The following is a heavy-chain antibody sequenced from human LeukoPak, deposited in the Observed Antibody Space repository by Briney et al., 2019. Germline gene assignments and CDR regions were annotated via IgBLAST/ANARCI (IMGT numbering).Heavy chain of an antibody. CDR1: GFTVSSNS. D-gene: IGHD4/OR15-4a*01. CDR2: IYSGTI. J-gene: IGHJ4*02. Sequence: GGSLRLSCTVSGFTVSSNSMSWVRQAPGKGLEWVSFIYSGTIHYSDSVKGRFTISRDNSKNTLYLQMNSLRAGDTAVYYCARRAGAYSHPYDYWGQGTLVTVSS. CDR3: ARRAGAYSHPYDY. V-gene: IGHV3-53*01.